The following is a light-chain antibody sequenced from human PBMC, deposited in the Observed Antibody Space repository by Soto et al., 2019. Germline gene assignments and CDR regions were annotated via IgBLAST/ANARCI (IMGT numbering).Light chain of an antibody. J-gene: IGLJ1*01. CDR2: DVT. Sequence: QSALTQPRSVSGSPGQSVSISCTGTSSDVGGYTYVSWYQQHPGKAPKVMIYDVTKRPSGVPDRLSGSKSGNTASLTISGLQSEDEAAYYCCSYAGRYTYVFGTGTQLTVL. CDR3: CSYAGRYTYV. CDR1: SSDVGGYTY. V-gene: IGLV2-11*01.